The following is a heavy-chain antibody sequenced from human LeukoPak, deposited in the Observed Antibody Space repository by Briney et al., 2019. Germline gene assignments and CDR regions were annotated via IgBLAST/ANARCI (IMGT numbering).Heavy chain of an antibody. Sequence: KSSETLSLTCTVSGGSISSGGHSWSWIRQPPGKGLEWIGYIYYSGSTNYNPSLKSRVTISVDTSKNQFSLKLSSVTAADTAVYYCARESQWLGLFDYWGQGTLVTVSS. V-gene: IGHV4-61*08. J-gene: IGHJ4*02. CDR2: IYYSGST. CDR3: ARESQWLGLFDY. D-gene: IGHD6-19*01. CDR1: GGSISSGGHS.